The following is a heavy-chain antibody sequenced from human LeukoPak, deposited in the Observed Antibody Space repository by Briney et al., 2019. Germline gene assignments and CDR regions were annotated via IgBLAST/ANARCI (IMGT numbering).Heavy chain of an antibody. J-gene: IGHJ4*02. V-gene: IGHV4-59*01. CDR1: GGSISSYY. D-gene: IGHD1-14*01. CDR3: ARVQEPQIDYYFDY. Sequence: SETLSLTCTVSGGSISSYYWSWIRQPPGKGLEWIGYIYYSGSTNYNPSLKSRVSISVDTSKNQFSLKLSSVTAADTAVYYCARVQEPQIDYYFDYWGQGTLVTVSS. CDR2: IYYSGST.